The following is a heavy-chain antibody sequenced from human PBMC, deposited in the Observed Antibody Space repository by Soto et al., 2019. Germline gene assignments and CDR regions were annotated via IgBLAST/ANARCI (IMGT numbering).Heavy chain of an antibody. CDR3: AHKGPEDWPLDY. Sequence: QITLKESGPTLVRPTQTLTLTCAFSGFSLSTSGVGVGWIRQPPGKALEWLAVIYWDDSKHYSPSLRSRLTITKDTSKNQVVLTMINMDPMDTGTYYCAHKGPEDWPLDYWGQGTLVTVSS. CDR2: IYWDDSK. V-gene: IGHV2-5*02. D-gene: IGHD3-9*01. J-gene: IGHJ4*02. CDR1: GFSLSTSGVG.